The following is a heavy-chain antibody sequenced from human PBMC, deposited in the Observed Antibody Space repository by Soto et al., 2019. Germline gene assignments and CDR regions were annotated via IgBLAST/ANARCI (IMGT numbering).Heavy chain of an antibody. Sequence: QVQLQQWGAGLLKPSETLSLTCAVYGGSFSGYYWSWIRQPPGKGLEWIGEINHSGSTNYNPSLKSRVTISVXXSXNXXSLKLSSVTAADTAVYYCARLTAATISYYYYGMDVWGQGTTVTVSS. CDR3: ARLTAATISYYYYGMDV. V-gene: IGHV4-34*01. CDR1: GGSFSGYY. J-gene: IGHJ6*02. D-gene: IGHD5-12*01. CDR2: INHSGST.